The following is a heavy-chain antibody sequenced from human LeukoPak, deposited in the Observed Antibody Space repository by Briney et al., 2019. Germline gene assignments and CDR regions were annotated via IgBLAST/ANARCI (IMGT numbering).Heavy chain of an antibody. CDR3: ARGGLGYYYGSGSYKH. J-gene: IGHJ1*01. CDR1: GYTFTSYG. D-gene: IGHD3-10*01. Sequence: GASVKVSCKASGYTFTSYGISWVRQARGQGLEWMGWISAYNGNTNYAQKLQGRVTMTTDTSTSTAYMELRSLRSDDTAVYYCARGGLGYYYGSGSYKHWGQGTLVTVSS. CDR2: ISAYNGNT. V-gene: IGHV1-18*01.